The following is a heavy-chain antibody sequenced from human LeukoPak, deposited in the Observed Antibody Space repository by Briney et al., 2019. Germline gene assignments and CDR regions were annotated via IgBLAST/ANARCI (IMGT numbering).Heavy chain of an antibody. J-gene: IGHJ4*02. CDR1: GFTFSDYY. V-gene: IGHV3-11*01. Sequence: GGSLRLSCAASGFTFSDYYMSWIRQAPGKGLEWVSYISSSGSTIYYAASVKGRFTISRDNAKNSLYLQMNSLRAEDTAVYYCARARYSSSWYDYWGQGTLVTVSS. CDR2: ISSSGSTI. D-gene: IGHD6-13*01. CDR3: ARARYSSSWYDY.